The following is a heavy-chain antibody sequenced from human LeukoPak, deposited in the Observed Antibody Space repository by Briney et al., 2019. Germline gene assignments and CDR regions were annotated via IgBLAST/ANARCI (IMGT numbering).Heavy chain of an antibody. CDR2: IYTSGST. V-gene: IGHV4-4*07. Sequence: SETLSLTCTVSGGSISSYYWSWIRQPAGKGLEWIGRIYTSGSTNYNPSLKSRVTMSVDTSKSQFSLKLSSVTAADTAVYYCARARYYYDSSGSHFDYWGQGTLVTVSS. CDR3: ARARYYYDSSGSHFDY. J-gene: IGHJ4*02. CDR1: GGSISSYY. D-gene: IGHD3-22*01.